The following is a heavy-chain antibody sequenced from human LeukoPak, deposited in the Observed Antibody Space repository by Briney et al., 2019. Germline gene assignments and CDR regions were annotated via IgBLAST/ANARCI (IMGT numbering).Heavy chain of an antibody. CDR3: ARLPDSSSWYVRAFNI. V-gene: IGHV3-30*02. Sequence: GGSLRLSCAASGFTFSSYGMHWVRQAPGKGLEWVAFIRYDGSNKYYADSVKGRFTISRDNSKNTLYLQMNSLRAEDTAVYYCARLPDSSSWYVRAFNIWGQGTMVTVSS. J-gene: IGHJ3*02. CDR1: GFTFSSYG. D-gene: IGHD6-13*01. CDR2: IRYDGSNK.